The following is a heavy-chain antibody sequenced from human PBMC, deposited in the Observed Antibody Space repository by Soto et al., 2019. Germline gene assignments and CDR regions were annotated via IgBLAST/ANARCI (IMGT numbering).Heavy chain of an antibody. CDR1: GGSISSYY. Sequence: PSETLSLTCTVSGGSISSYYWSWIRQPPGKGLEWIGYIYYSGSTNYNPSLKSRVTISVDTSKNQFSLNLNSVTAADTAVYYCARITASPNSGYFDYWGQGTLVTVSS. D-gene: IGHD7-27*01. CDR2: IYYSGST. V-gene: IGHV4-59*01. CDR3: ARITASPNSGYFDY. J-gene: IGHJ4*02.